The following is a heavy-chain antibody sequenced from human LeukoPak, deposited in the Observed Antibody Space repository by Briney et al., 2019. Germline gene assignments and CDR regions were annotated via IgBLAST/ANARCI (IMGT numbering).Heavy chain of an antibody. Sequence: ASVKVSCKASGYSFGTYGISWVRQAPGQGLEWMGWISGYNGNTNYAQKLQGRVTMTTDTSTSTAYMELRSLRSDDTAVYYCARDSAWGTGFLEWYLDYWGQGTLVTVSS. J-gene: IGHJ4*02. D-gene: IGHD3-3*01. CDR1: GYSFGTYG. CDR2: ISGYNGNT. CDR3: ARDSAWGTGFLEWYLDY. V-gene: IGHV1-18*01.